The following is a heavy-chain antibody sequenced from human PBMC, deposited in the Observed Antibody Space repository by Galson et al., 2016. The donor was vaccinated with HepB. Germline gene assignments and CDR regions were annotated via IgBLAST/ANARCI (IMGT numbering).Heavy chain of an antibody. J-gene: IGHJ6*03. D-gene: IGHD6-25*01. CDR2: IYYSGTT. Sequence: SATLSLTCTVSGGSISSGRYYWGWIRQPPGKGLEWIGSIYYSGTTYYNPSLKSRVTISVDTPKNQFSLKLSSVTAADTAVYFCARPNSSGLSYYYYMDVWGKGTTVTVSS. CDR3: ARPNSSGLSYYYYMDV. V-gene: IGHV4-39*01. CDR1: GGSISSGRYY.